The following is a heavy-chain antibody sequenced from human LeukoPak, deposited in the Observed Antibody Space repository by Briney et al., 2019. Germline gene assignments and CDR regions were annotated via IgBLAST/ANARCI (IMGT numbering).Heavy chain of an antibody. CDR2: IYYSGST. CDR1: GGSISGSSYY. V-gene: IGHV4-39*01. J-gene: IGHJ5*02. CDR3: AIYSGGYLNWFDP. Sequence: SETLSLTCTVSGGSISGSSYYWGWIRQPPGKGLEWIGNIYYSGSTYYNPSLKSRVTISVDTSKNQFSLKLSSVTAADTAVYYCAIYSGGYLNWFDPWGQGTLVTVSS. D-gene: IGHD3-22*01.